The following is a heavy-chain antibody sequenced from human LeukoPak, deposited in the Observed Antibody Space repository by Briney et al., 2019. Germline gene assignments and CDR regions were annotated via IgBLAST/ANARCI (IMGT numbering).Heavy chain of an antibody. V-gene: IGHV3-23*01. CDR3: AKCGEYQLLRPYYFDY. CDR1: GFTFSSYA. J-gene: IGHJ4*02. CDR2: ISGSGGST. D-gene: IGHD2-2*01. Sequence: GGSLRLSCAASGFTFSSYAMSWVRQAPGKGLEWVSAISGSGGSTYYADSVKGRFTISRDNSKNTLYLQMNSLRAEDTAVYYCAKCGEYQLLRPYYFDYWGQGTLVTVSS.